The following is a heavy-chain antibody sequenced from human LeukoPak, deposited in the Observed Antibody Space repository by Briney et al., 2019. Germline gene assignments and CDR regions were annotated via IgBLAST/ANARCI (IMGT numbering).Heavy chain of an antibody. V-gene: IGHV3-23*01. J-gene: IGHJ4*02. D-gene: IGHD5-24*01. CDR3: AKSGYNRFDY. Sequence: GGSLRLSCAASGFTSSNYAMSWVRQAPGKGLEWVSAISGSGGSTYYADSVKGRFTISRDNAKNSLYLQMNSLRAEDTAVYYCAKSGYNRFDYWGQGTLVTVSS. CDR1: GFTSSNYA. CDR2: ISGSGGST.